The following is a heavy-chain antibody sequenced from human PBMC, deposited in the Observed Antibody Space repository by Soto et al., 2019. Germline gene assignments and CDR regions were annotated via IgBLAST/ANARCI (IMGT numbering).Heavy chain of an antibody. Sequence: SVKVSCKASGGTFSSYAISWVRQAPGQGLECMGGIIPVFGTANYAQKFQGRVTINAGESTSTVYMELSSLRSEDTAVYYCARGWNDFPHWGQGTLVTVSS. V-gene: IGHV1-69*13. J-gene: IGHJ1*01. D-gene: IGHD1-1*01. CDR1: GGTFSSYA. CDR3: ARGWNDFPH. CDR2: IIPVFGTA.